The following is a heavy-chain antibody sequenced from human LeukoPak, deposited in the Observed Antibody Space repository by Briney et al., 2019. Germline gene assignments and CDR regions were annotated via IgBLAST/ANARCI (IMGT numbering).Heavy chain of an antibody. CDR1: GFSFSTYS. CDR2: ISSGSVYI. J-gene: IGHJ5*02. CDR3: ASSGSYYNWFDP. Sequence: RGSLRLSCAASGFSFSTYSMNWVRQAPGKGLEWVSSISSGSVYIYHADSVKGRFTMSRDNAKNSVYLQMNSLRAEDTAVYYCASSGSYYNWFDPWGQGTPVSPSS. D-gene: IGHD3-22*01. V-gene: IGHV3-21*01.